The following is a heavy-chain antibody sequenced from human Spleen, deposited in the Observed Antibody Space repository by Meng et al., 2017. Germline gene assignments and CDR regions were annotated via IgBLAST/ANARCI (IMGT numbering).Heavy chain of an antibody. Sequence: EVRLGESGGTQVQPGGSLRLSCAASGFSFSSYWMHWVRQAPGRGLVWVSRVSRDGSDTNYADSVNGRFTISRDNAKNTLHLQMTSLRVDDTAVYYCARDGAGNDFDSWGQGTLVTVSS. D-gene: IGHD6-19*01. CDR1: GFSFSSYW. J-gene: IGHJ5*01. CDR3: ARDGAGNDFDS. CDR2: VSRDGSDT. V-gene: IGHV3-74*01.